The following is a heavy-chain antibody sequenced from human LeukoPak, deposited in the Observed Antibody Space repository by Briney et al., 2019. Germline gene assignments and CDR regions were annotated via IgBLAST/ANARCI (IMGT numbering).Heavy chain of an antibody. J-gene: IGHJ3*02. CDR2: IWYDGSNK. CDR3: ARETNRNSGYLVGVGAFDI. CDR1: GFTFSSYG. V-gene: IGHV3-33*01. Sequence: PGGSLRLSCAASGFTFSSYGMHWVRQAPGKGLEWVAVIWYDGSNKYYADSVKGRFTISRDNSKNTLYLQMNSLRAEDTAVYYCARETNRNSGYLVGVGAFDIWGQGTMVTVSS. D-gene: IGHD3-22*01.